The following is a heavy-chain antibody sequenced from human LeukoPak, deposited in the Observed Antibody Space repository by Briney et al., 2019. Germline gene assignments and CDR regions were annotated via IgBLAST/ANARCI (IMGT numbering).Heavy chain of an antibody. V-gene: IGHV3-15*01. Sequence: GGSLRLSCAASGFTFSKEWMSWVRQAPGKGLEWVGRIKSKTDGGTTDYAAPVKGRFTISRDDSKDTLYLQMNSLKAEDTAVYYCSTLTVVTTSYWGQGTLVTVSS. CDR2: IKSKTDGGTT. CDR3: STLTVVTTSY. D-gene: IGHD4-17*01. J-gene: IGHJ4*02. CDR1: GFTFSKEW.